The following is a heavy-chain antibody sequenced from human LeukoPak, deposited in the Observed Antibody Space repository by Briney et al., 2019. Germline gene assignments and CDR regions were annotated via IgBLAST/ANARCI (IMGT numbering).Heavy chain of an antibody. D-gene: IGHD3-10*01. CDR2: IYYSGST. V-gene: IGHV4-59*08. CDR3: ARHGSTYYYGSGSYWLSYYFDY. CDR1: GGSISSYY. Sequence: SETLSLTCTVSGGSISSYYWSWIRQPPGKGLKWIGYIYYSGSTNYNPSLKSRVTISVDTSKNQFSLKLSSVTAADTAVYYCARHGSTYYYGSGSYWLSYYFDYWGQGTLVTVSS. J-gene: IGHJ4*02.